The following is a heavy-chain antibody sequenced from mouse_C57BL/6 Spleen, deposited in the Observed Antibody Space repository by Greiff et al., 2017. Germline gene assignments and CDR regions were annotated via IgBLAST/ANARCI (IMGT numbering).Heavy chain of an antibody. CDR3: ALNYYGRPELSLYFDY. V-gene: IGHV5-17*01. CDR1: GFTFSDYG. J-gene: IGHJ2*01. Sequence: EVQLVESGGGLVKPGGSLKLSCAASGFTFSDYGMHWVRQAPEKGLEWVAYISSGSSTIYYADTVKGRFTISRDNAKNTLFLQMTSLRSEDTAMYYCALNYYGRPELSLYFDYWGQGTTLTVSS. CDR2: ISSGSSTI. D-gene: IGHD1-1*01.